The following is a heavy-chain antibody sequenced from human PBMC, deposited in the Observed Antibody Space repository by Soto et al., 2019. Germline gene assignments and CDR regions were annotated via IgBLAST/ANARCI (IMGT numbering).Heavy chain of an antibody. J-gene: IGHJ5*02. Sequence: PGGSLRLSCAASGFNFTNHWMHWVRQAPGKGLVWVSRITSDGKSKAYAESVKGRFAISRDNAKNTVYLQMNGLTVEDTAVYYCARESGDWPLNWFDPWGQGTPVTVSS. CDR1: GFNFTNHW. CDR3: ARESGDWPLNWFDP. CDR2: ITSDGKSK. D-gene: IGHD2-21*02. V-gene: IGHV3-74*01.